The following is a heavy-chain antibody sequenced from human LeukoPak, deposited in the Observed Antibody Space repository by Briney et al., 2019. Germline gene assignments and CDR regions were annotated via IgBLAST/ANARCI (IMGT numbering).Heavy chain of an antibody. J-gene: IGHJ4*02. D-gene: IGHD2-2*02. CDR3: ARQYLAKSGIDY. CDR2: IYPSDSDA. Sequence: GESLKISCKGSGYSFTSYLIAWVRQMPGKSLEWMGIIYPSDSDATYSPSFQGQVTISADKSISTAYLQWSSLKDSDTAMYYCARQYLAKSGIDYWGQGTLVTVSS. CDR1: GYSFTSYL. V-gene: IGHV5-51*01.